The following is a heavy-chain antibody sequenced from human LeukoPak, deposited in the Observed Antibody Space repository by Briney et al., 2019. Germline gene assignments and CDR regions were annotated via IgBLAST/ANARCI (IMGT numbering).Heavy chain of an antibody. CDR1: GGSISSGGYS. Sequence: SETLSLTCAVSGGSISSGGYSWSWIRQPPGKGLEWIGYIYHSGSTYYNPSLKSRVTISVDRSKNQFSLKLSSVTAADTAVYYCARDAGVGYFDYWGQGTLVTASS. V-gene: IGHV4-30-2*01. D-gene: IGHD1-26*01. CDR3: ARDAGVGYFDY. J-gene: IGHJ4*02. CDR2: IYHSGST.